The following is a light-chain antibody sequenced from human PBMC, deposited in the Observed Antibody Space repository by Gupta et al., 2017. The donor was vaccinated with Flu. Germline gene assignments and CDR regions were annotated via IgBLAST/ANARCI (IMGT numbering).Light chain of an antibody. CDR2: STN. CDR1: SASVSTSYY. J-gene: IGLJ3*02. V-gene: IGLV8-61*01. CDR3: VLYMGSGIWV. Sequence: QTVVTPEPSFSVSPGGTVTLTCGLSSASVSTSYYPTWYQQTPGQAPRTLIYSTNTRSSGVPDRFSGSILVNKAALTITGAQAYDESDYYCVLYMGSGIWVFGGGTKLTVL.